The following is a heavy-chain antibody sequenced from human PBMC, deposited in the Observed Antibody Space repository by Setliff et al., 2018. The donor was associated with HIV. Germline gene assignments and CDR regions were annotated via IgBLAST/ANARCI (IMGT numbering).Heavy chain of an antibody. CDR2: IGSSNHGI. CDR1: GFNFKTYG. J-gene: IGHJ4*01. D-gene: IGHD3-10*01. CDR3: ASFYGDYGY. V-gene: IGHV3-48*02. Sequence: GGSLRLSCAASGFNFKTYGMTWVRQAPGKGLDCVAHIGSSNHGIHYTASVQARVTVSRDNANNLLFLQMNTLRDEDTAVYYCASFYGDYGYWGHGTQVTVSS.